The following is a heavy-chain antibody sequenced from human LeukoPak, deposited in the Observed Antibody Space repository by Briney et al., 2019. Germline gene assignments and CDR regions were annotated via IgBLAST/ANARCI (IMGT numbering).Heavy chain of an antibody. J-gene: IGHJ5*02. Sequence: GGSLRLSCECSGFTFNKFWINWVRHVPGGGLEWVANISPDGSVRKYVDSVKGRFAISRDNAQNSVSLHMSSLRPDDTAIYYCARVISFGDTSDPWGQGTHVIVSS. CDR1: GFTFNKFW. V-gene: IGHV3-7*01. CDR2: ISPDGSVR. CDR3: ARVISFGDTSDP. D-gene: IGHD3-10*01.